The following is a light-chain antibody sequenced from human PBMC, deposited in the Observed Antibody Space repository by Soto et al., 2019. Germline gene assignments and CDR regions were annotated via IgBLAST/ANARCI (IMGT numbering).Light chain of an antibody. CDR3: SSYAGAVA. CDR2: EGS. V-gene: IGLV2-23*01. Sequence: QSALTQPASVSGSPGQSITISCTGTIGDVGTYNLVSWYQHHPGKAPKLMIYEGSNRPSGVSHRFSGSQSGNTASLTISGLQAEDEADYYCSSYAGAVAFGGGTKLTVL. J-gene: IGLJ2*01. CDR1: IGDVGTYNL.